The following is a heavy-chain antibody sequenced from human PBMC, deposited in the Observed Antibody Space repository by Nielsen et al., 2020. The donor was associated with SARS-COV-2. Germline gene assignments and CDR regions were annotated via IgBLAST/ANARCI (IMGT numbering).Heavy chain of an antibody. CDR3: AREPQTGTQPRGDY. D-gene: IGHD1-1*01. CDR1: GFTFSSYA. Sequence: GESLKISCAASGFTFSSYAMHWVRQAPGKGLEWVAVISYDGSNKYYADSVKGRFTISRDNSKNTLYLQMNSLRAEDTAVYYCAREPQTGTQPRGDYWGQGTLVTVSS. V-gene: IGHV3-30-3*01. J-gene: IGHJ4*02. CDR2: ISYDGSNK.